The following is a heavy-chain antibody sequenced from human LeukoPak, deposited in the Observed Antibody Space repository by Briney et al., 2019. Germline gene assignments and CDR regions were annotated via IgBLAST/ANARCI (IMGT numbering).Heavy chain of an antibody. CDR3: ARDRGCSTTSCYTLSFDC. V-gene: IGHV3-7*01. D-gene: IGHD2-2*02. J-gene: IGHJ4*02. CDR2: IKQHGSEK. CDR1: GFTFTDYW. Sequence: GGSLRLSCAASGFTFTDYWMSWVRQAPGKGLEWVANIKQHGSEKYYVDSVKGRFTISRDNAKNSLYLQMNSLRAEDTAVYYCARDRGCSTTSCYTLSFDCWGQGTLVTVSS.